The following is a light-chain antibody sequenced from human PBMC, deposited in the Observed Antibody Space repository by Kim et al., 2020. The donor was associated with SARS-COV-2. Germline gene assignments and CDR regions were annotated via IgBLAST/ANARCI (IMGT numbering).Light chain of an antibody. J-gene: IGLJ2*01. CDR1: AGDVGDKY. Sequence: PVRSVSRHCTGTAGDVGDKYVSWYQHSPGKAPKLIIYDVTKRPSGVPVRFSGSKSGNTASLTISGLQAEDVAHYYCCSYAGDYTLVFAGGTKVTVL. CDR3: CSYAGDYTLV. CDR2: DVT. V-gene: IGLV2-11*01.